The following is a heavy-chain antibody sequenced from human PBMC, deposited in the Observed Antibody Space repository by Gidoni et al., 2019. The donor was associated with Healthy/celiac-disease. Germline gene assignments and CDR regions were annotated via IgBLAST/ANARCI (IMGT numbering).Heavy chain of an antibody. D-gene: IGHD1-26*01. Sequence: QVQLQESGPGLVKPSETLYLTCTVSGGSISSYYWSWIRQPAGKGLEWIGRIYTSGSTNYNPSLKSRVTMSVDTSKNQFSLKLSSVTAAATAVYYCARDRFLVGAGAHGYYYYGMDVWGQGTTVTVSS. V-gene: IGHV4-4*07. J-gene: IGHJ6*02. CDR1: GGSISSYY. CDR3: ARDRFLVGAGAHGYYYYGMDV. CDR2: IYTSGST.